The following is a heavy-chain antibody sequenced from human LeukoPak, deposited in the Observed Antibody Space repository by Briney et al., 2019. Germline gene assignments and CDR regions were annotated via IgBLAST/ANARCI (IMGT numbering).Heavy chain of an antibody. CDR3: AREENAFFDY. CDR2: IYYSGST. V-gene: IGHV4-59*01. Sequence: PSETLSLTCIVSGGSISSYYWSWIRQPPGEGLERIGYIYYSGSTNYNPSLTSRVTISVDTSKNQFSLKLSSVTAADTAVYYCAREENAFFDYWGQGTLVTVSS. CDR1: GGSISSYY. J-gene: IGHJ4*02. D-gene: IGHD2-2*01.